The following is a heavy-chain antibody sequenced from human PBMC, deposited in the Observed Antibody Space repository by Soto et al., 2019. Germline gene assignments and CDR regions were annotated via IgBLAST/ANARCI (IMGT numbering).Heavy chain of an antibody. Sequence: GGSLRLSCAAPGFTFSDYYMSWIRQAPGKGLEWVSYISSSGSTIYYADSVKGRFTISRDNAKNSLYLQMNSLRAEDTAVYYCAGGVVVVAATSSLNQPPFLPNNWFDPWGQGTLVTVSS. CDR2: ISSSGSTI. V-gene: IGHV3-11*01. J-gene: IGHJ5*02. CDR1: GFTFSDYY. D-gene: IGHD2-15*01. CDR3: AGGVVVVAATSSLNQPPFLPNNWFDP.